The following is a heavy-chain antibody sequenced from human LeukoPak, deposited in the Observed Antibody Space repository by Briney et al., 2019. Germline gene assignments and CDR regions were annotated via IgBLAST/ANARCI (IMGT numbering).Heavy chain of an antibody. CDR3: ARTRTLVPAANKSYYYYYGMDV. CDR2: INHSGST. D-gene: IGHD2-2*01. V-gene: IGHV4-34*01. CDR1: GGSLSGYY. Sequence: SETLSLTCTVSGGSLSGYYWSWIRQPPGKGLEWIGEINHSGSTNYNPSLKSRVTISVDTSKNQFSLKLSSVTAADTAVYYCARTRTLVPAANKSYYYYYGMDVWGQGTTVTVSS. J-gene: IGHJ6*02.